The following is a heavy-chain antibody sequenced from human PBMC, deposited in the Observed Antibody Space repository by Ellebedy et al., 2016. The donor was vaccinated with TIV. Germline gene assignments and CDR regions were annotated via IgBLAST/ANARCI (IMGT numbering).Heavy chain of an antibody. D-gene: IGHD6-13*01. V-gene: IGHV1-69*04. CDR1: GGTFSSYA. CDR2: IIPILGIA. Sequence: AASVKVSCKASGGTFSSYAINWVRQAPGQGLEWMGRIIPILGIANYAQKFQDRVTIIADTSTSTAYMELRSLRSDDTAVYYCARDYTSSWRYYYYGMDVWGQGTTVTVSS. CDR3: ARDYTSSWRYYYYGMDV. J-gene: IGHJ6*02.